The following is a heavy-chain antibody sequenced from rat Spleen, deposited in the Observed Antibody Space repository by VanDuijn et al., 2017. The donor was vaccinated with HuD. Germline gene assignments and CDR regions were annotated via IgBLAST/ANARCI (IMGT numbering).Heavy chain of an antibody. J-gene: IGHJ2*01. CDR1: GFTFNYYW. D-gene: IGHD1-12*02. CDR2: ISYDGTAT. Sequence: EVELVESGGGLVHPGRSLKLSCVTSGFTFNYYWMTWIRQAPKKGLEWVASISYDGTATYYRDSVKGRFSLSRDNAKSTLYLQLDSLRSEDTATYYCATDTFYDGTYYPGGFDYWGQGVMVTVSS. CDR3: ATDTFYDGTYYPGGFDY. V-gene: IGHV5-31*01.